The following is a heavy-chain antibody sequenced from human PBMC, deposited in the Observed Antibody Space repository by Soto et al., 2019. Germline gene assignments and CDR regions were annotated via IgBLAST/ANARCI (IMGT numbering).Heavy chain of an antibody. CDR1: GYTFTNYG. CDR2: IGAYNGDT. D-gene: IGHD3-16*01. CDR3: ARVGHRVGYFYYYLDV. J-gene: IGHJ6*03. V-gene: IGHV1-18*01. Sequence: QVQLLQSGAEVRKPGASVKVSCKASGYTFTNYGITWVRQAPGQGLEWMGGIGAYNGDTHYTQRLQGRVTMTTDTPTRTPYMRRRGRRSDDTAIYYCARVGHRVGYFYYYLDVWGKGTTVTVSS.